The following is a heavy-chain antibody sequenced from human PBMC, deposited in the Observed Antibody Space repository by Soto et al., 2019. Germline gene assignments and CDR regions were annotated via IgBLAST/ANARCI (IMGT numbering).Heavy chain of an antibody. Sequence: PSETLSLTCTVSGGSISSSSYYWGWIRQPPGKGLEWIGSIYYSGSTYYNPSLKSRVTISVDTSKNQFSLKLSSVTAEDTAVYYCARLIAARLYGMDVWGQGTTVTVSS. V-gene: IGHV4-39*01. CDR3: ARLIAARLYGMDV. J-gene: IGHJ6*02. CDR1: GGSISSSSYY. D-gene: IGHD6-6*01. CDR2: IYYSGST.